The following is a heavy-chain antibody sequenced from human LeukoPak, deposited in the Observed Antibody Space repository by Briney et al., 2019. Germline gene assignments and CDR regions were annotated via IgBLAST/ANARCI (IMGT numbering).Heavy chain of an antibody. D-gene: IGHD5-18*01. CDR2: IKQDGSGK. J-gene: IGHJ6*02. CDR1: GFTFSSYW. CDR3: AREGYSYGYYYYYYGMDV. Sequence: AGGSLRLSGAASGFTFSSYWMSWVRQAPGKGLEWVANIKQDGSGKYYVDSVKGRFTISRDNAKNSLYLQMNSLRAEDTAVYYCAREGYSYGYYYYYYGMDVWGQGTTVTVSS. V-gene: IGHV3-7*01.